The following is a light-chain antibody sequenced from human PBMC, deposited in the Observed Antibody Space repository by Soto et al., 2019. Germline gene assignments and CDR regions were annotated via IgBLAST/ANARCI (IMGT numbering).Light chain of an antibody. V-gene: IGKV3-15*01. CDR3: QQYNNWPPIT. CDR2: GAS. J-gene: IGKJ5*01. CDR1: HSVGSY. Sequence: EIVLTQSPATLSLSPGERATLSCRSSHSVGSYLAWYQQKPDQAPRLLIYGASTRATGIPARISGSGSGTEFTLTISSLQSEDFAVYYCQQYNNWPPITFGQGTRLEN.